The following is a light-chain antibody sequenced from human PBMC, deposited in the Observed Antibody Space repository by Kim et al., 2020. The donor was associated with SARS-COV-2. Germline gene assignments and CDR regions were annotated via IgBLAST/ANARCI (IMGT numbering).Light chain of an antibody. J-gene: IGLJ3*02. CDR3: QVWDSTSDLVV. V-gene: IGLV3-21*01. Sequence: SYELTQPPSVSVAPGKTARITCEGNNIGSLSVQWYQQKPGQAPVLVSYYVSDRPSGIPERVSGSNSGNMATLTLSRVEAGDEADYYCQVWDSTSDLVVFGGGTQLNVL. CDR2: YVS. CDR1: NIGSLS.